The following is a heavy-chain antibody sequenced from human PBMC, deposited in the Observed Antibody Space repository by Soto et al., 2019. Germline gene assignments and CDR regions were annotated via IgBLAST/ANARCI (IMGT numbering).Heavy chain of an antibody. D-gene: IGHD4-17*01. CDR3: ARKRATVTTRGMDV. CDR1: GGSISSSNW. J-gene: IGHJ6*02. Sequence: SETLSLTCAVSGGSISSSNWWSWVRQPPGKGLEWIGEIYHSGSTNYNPSLKSRVTISVDKSKNQFSLKLSSVTAADTAVYYCARKRATVTTRGMDVWGQGTTVTVSS. V-gene: IGHV4-4*02. CDR2: IYHSGST.